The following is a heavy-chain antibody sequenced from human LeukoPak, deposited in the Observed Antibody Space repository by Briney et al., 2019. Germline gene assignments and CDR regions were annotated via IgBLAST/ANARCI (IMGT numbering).Heavy chain of an antibody. V-gene: IGHV1-2*02. Sequence: ASVKVSCKASGYTFTGYYMHWVRQAPGQGLEWMGWINANSGDTKYAQKFQGRVTMTRDTSISTAYMELSRLRSDDTAMHYCAREISGYSDYWGQGTLVTVSS. CDR2: INANSGDT. CDR3: AREISGYSDY. J-gene: IGHJ4*02. CDR1: GYTFTGYY. D-gene: IGHD3-22*01.